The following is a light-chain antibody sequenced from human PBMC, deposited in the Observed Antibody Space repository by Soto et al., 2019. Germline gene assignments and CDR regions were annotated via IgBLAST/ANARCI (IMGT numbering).Light chain of an antibody. J-gene: IGLJ1*01. Sequence: QAVVTQPPSASGTPGQRVTISCSGSSSNIGSNSVSWYQQLPGTAPKLLIYNNNQRPSGVPDRFSGSKSGTSGSLAISGLQSGDEADYYCAAWDDSLNGYVFGTGTKLTVL. V-gene: IGLV1-44*01. CDR2: NNN. CDR3: AAWDDSLNGYV. CDR1: SSNIGSNS.